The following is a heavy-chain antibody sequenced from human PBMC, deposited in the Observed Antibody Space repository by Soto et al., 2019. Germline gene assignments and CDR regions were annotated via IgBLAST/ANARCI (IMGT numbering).Heavy chain of an antibody. D-gene: IGHD6-13*01. Sequence: PSYTLSLTCPVSVRSISSSSCWGCRRSPPGQGRGGVGSIYSIWTTYYHPSLKSRVTISVATSKNQFSLKLSSVTAADTAVYYCTRSRRYSTDVWGQGGTVTVSS. J-gene: IGHJ6*02. CDR3: TRSRRYSTDV. CDR2: IYSIWTT. V-gene: IGHV4-39*01. CDR1: VRSISSSSC.